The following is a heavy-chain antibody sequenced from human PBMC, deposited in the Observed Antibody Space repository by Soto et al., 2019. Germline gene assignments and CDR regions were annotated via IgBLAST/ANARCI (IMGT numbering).Heavy chain of an antibody. J-gene: IGHJ3*01. CDR3: ARYCRYCTDAGCYIMRDAFDV. CDR1: HFSVTDNKY. Sequence: QAQLQESGPGLVRPSGTLSLTCNGSHFSVTDNKYWNWVRQSPGKALAWIGEIYHSGATYYNPSLSGRVTISMDKSKNQIYLMLTSVTAADTAVYYCARYCRYCTDAGCYIMRDAFDVWGQGTLVTVSS. V-gene: IGHV4-4*02. D-gene: IGHD2-8*01. CDR2: IYHSGAT.